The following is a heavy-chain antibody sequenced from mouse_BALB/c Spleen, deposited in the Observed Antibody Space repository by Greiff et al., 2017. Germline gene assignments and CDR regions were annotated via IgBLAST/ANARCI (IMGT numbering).Heavy chain of an antibody. CDR2: ISYSGST. Sequence: VQLKESGPGLVKPSQSLSLTCTVTGYSITSDYAWNWIRQFPGNKLEWMGYISYSGSTSYNPSLKSRISITRDTSKNQFFLQLNSVTTEDTATYYCARMGPYAMDYWGQGTSVTVSS. J-gene: IGHJ4*01. V-gene: IGHV3-2*02. CDR3: ARMGPYAMDY. CDR1: GYSITSDYA.